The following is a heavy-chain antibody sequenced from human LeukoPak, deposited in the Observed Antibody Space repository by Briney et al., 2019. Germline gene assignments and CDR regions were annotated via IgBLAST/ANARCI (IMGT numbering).Heavy chain of an antibody. CDR2: IYYSGST. J-gene: IGHJ4*02. CDR3: ARQSGMVRGVILGYFDY. Sequence: SETLSLTCTVSGGSISSSSYHWGWIRQPPGKGLEWIGSIYYSGSTYYNPSLKSRVTISVDTSKNQFSLKLSSVTAADTAVYYCARQSGMVRGVILGYFDYWGQGTLVTVSS. D-gene: IGHD3-10*01. V-gene: IGHV4-39*01. CDR1: GGSISSSSYH.